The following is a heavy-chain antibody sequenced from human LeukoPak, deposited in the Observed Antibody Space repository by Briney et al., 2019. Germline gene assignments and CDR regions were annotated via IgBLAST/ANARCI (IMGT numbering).Heavy chain of an antibody. J-gene: IGHJ6*03. CDR3: ARIVPAAILYYYYYMDV. Sequence: SETLSLTCTISGDSISSSSFHWAWIRQPPGKGLECIGTIFYSGTTYYNSSLKSRVTISMDTSKNQFALKLNSVTAADTAVYYCARIVPAAILYYYYYMDVWGKGTTVTVSS. V-gene: IGHV4-39*06. D-gene: IGHD2-2*02. CDR2: IFYSGTT. CDR1: GDSISSSSFH.